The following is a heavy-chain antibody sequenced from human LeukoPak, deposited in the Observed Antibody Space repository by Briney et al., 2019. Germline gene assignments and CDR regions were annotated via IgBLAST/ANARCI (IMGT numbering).Heavy chain of an antibody. CDR2: INSDGSST. Sequence: GGSLRLSCAASGFTFSSYWMHWVRQAPGKGLVWVSRINSDGSSTSYADSAKGRFTISRDNAKNTLYLQMNSLRTEDTAVYYCARDDSFGIFLPPWGQGTLVTVSS. J-gene: IGHJ5*02. D-gene: IGHD2-15*01. CDR1: GFTFSSYW. V-gene: IGHV3-74*01. CDR3: ARDDSFGIFLPP.